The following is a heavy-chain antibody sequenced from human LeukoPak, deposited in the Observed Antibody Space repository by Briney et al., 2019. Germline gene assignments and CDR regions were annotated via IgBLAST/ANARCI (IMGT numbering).Heavy chain of an antibody. D-gene: IGHD5-18*01. CDR3: ARHRDTAMAEGAFDI. V-gene: IGHV4-39*01. Sequence: PSETLSLTWTVSGGSISSSSYYWGWIRQPPGKGLEWIGSIYYSGSTYYNPSLKSRVTISVDTSKNQFSLKLSSVTAADTAVYYCARHRDTAMAEGAFDIWGQGTMVTVSS. J-gene: IGHJ3*02. CDR2: IYYSGST. CDR1: GGSISSSSYY.